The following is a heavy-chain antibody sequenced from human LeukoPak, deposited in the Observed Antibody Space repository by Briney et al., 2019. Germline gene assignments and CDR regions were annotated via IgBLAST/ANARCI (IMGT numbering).Heavy chain of an antibody. CDR3: AREVDSSGYYQFDY. D-gene: IGHD3-22*01. CDR1: GYTFTGYY. Sequence: GASVKVSCKASGYTFTGYYMHWARQAPGQGLEWMGWINPNSGGTNYAQKFQGRVTMTRDTSISTAYMELSRLRSDDTAVYYCAREVDSSGYYQFDYWGQGTLVTVSS. CDR2: INPNSGGT. V-gene: IGHV1-2*02. J-gene: IGHJ4*02.